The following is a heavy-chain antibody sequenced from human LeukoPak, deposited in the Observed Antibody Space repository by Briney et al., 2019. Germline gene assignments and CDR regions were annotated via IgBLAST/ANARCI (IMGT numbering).Heavy chain of an antibody. CDR3: AREVVVVVAAMRNGNWFDP. CDR2: IIPIFGTA. J-gene: IGHJ5*02. V-gene: IGHV1-69*05. Sequence: ASVRVSCKASGGTFSSYAISWVRQAPGQGLEWMGVIIPIFGTANYAQKFQGRVTITTDESTSTAYMELSSLRSEDTAVYYCAREVVVVVAAMRNGNWFDPWGQGTLVTVSS. CDR1: GGTFSSYA. D-gene: IGHD2-15*01.